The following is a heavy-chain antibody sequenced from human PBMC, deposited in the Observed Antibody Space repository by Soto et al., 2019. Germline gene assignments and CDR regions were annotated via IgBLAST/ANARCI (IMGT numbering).Heavy chain of an antibody. J-gene: IGHJ6*02. Sequence: EVQLVESGGGLVKPGGSLRLSCAASGFTFSSYSMNWVRQAPGKGLEWVSSISSSSSYIYYADSVKGRFTISRDNAENSLYLQMNSLSAEDTAVYYCARGAARGAYYYYGMDVWGQGTTVTVSS. D-gene: IGHD3-10*01. CDR2: ISSSSSYI. CDR1: GFTFSSYS. V-gene: IGHV3-21*01. CDR3: ARGAARGAYYYYGMDV.